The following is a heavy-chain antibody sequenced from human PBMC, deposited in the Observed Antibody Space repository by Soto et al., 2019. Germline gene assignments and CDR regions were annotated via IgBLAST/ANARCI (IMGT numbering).Heavy chain of an antibody. CDR1: GYSFTSYW. J-gene: IGHJ4*02. D-gene: IGHD6-13*01. CDR3: ARSGKIAAAGTRTRNYFDY. CDR2: IDPSDSYT. V-gene: IGHV5-10-1*01. Sequence: HGESLKISCKGSGYSFTSYWISWVRQMPGKGLEWMGRIDPSDSYTNYSPSFQGHVTISADKSISTAYLQWSSLKASDTAMYYCARSGKIAAAGTRTRNYFDYWGQGTLVTVSS.